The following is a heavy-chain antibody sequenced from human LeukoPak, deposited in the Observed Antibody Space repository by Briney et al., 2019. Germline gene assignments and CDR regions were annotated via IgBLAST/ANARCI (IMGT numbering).Heavy chain of an antibody. CDR3: ATGERMVRGDGVDY. J-gene: IGHJ4*02. CDR1: GFTVRNNY. D-gene: IGHD3-10*01. V-gene: IGHV3-66*01. Sequence: GGSLRLSCAAPGFTVRNNYMSWVRQAPGKGLEWVSVIYSGGSTYYADSVKGRFTISRDNSKNTLYLQMNSLRAEDTAVYFCATGERMVRGDGVDYWGQGTLVTVSS. CDR2: IYSGGST.